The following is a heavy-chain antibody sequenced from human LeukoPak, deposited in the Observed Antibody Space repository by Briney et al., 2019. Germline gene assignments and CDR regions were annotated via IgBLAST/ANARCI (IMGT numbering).Heavy chain of an antibody. J-gene: IGHJ6*02. CDR2: INHSGST. CDR3: ARTYDFWSGYRPFSYYYGMDV. V-gene: IGHV4-34*01. CDR1: GGSFSGYY. Sequence: SETLSLTCAVYGGSFSGYYWSWIRQPPGKGLEWIGEINHSGSTNYNPSLKSRVTISVDTSKNQFSLKLSSVTAADTAVYYCARTYDFWSGYRPFSYYYGMDVWGQGTTVTVSS. D-gene: IGHD3-3*01.